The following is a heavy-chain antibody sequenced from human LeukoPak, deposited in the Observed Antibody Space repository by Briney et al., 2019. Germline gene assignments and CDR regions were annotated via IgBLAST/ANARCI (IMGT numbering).Heavy chain of an antibody. J-gene: IGHJ4*02. V-gene: IGHV3-30*03. CDR1: GFTFSSYG. Sequence: GGSLRLSCAASGFTFSSYGMHWVRQAPGKGLEWVAVISYDGSNKYYADSVKGRFTISRDNAKNSLYLQMNSLRAEDTAVYYCARVGSGELYFDYWGQGTLVTVSS. D-gene: IGHD3-10*01. CDR2: ISYDGSNK. CDR3: ARVGSGELYFDY.